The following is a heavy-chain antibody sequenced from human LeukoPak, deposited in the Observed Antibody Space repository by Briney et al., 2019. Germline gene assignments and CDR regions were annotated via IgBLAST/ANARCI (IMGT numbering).Heavy chain of an antibody. V-gene: IGHV3-9*01. J-gene: IGHJ3*02. CDR1: GFTFDDYA. Sequence: GGSLRLSCAASGFTFDDYAMHWVRQAPGKGLEWVSGISWNSGSIGYADSVKGRFTISRDNAKNSLYLQMNSLRAEDTALYYCAKDNPSKKGAFDIWGQGTMVTVSS. CDR3: AKDNPSKKGAFDI. CDR2: ISWNSGSI.